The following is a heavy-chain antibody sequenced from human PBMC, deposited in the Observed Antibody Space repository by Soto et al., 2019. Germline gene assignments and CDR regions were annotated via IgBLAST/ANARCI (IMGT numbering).Heavy chain of an antibody. CDR2: ISGSGGST. V-gene: IGHV3-23*01. CDR3: AKESGITVFGVSPLGDGMDV. D-gene: IGHD3-3*01. Sequence: GGSLRLSCAASGFTFSSYAMSWVRQAPGKGLEWVSAISGSGGSTYYADSVKGRFTISRDNSKNTLYLQMNSLRAEDTAVYYCAKESGITVFGVSPLGDGMDVWGQGTTVTVSS. J-gene: IGHJ6*02. CDR1: GFTFSSYA.